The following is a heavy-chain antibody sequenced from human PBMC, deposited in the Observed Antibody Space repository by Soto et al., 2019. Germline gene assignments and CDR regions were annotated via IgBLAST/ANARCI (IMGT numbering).Heavy chain of an antibody. CDR3: ARELPKKYSSSSRYYYGMDV. V-gene: IGHV4-4*07. CDR2: IYTSGST. CDR1: GGSISSYY. D-gene: IGHD6-6*01. J-gene: IGHJ6*02. Sequence: SETLSLTCTVSGGSISSYYWSWIRQPAGKGLEWIGRIYTSGSTNYNPSLKSRVTMSVDTSKNQFSLKLSSVTAADTAVYYCARELPKKYSSSSRYYYGMDVWGQGTTVTVSS.